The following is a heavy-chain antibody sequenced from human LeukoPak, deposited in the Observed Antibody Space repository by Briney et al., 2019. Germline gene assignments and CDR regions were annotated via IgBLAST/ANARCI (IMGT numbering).Heavy chain of an antibody. V-gene: IGHV3-53*01. CDR2: IYSGGTT. Sequence: GGSLRLSCAVSGFIVTGNYMTWVRLAPGKGLEWVSTIYSGGTTFYTDSVRGRFTISRDNSKNTLYLQMNSLRAEDAAIYYCARVLYYYASVSYNYYMDVWGKGTTVTISS. CDR3: ARVLYYYASVSYNYYMDV. D-gene: IGHD3-10*01. J-gene: IGHJ6*03. CDR1: GFIVTGNY.